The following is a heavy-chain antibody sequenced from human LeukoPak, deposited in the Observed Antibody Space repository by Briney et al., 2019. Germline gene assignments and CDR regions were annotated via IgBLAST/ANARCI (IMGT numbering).Heavy chain of an antibody. J-gene: IGHJ5*02. V-gene: IGHV4-4*02. CDR3: AREYDSSGSYIPSGGWFDP. D-gene: IGHD3-22*01. CDR2: IYHTGST. CDR1: GGSISSSNW. Sequence: PSETLSLTCAVSGGSISSSNWWSWVRQPPGKGLEWIGEIYHTGSTNYNSSLKSRVTISVDKSKNQFSLKLTSVTAADTVVYYCAREYDSSGSYIPSGGWFDPWGQGTLVTVSS.